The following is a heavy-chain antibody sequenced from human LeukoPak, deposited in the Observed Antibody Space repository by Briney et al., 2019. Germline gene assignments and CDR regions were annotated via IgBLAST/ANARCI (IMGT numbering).Heavy chain of an antibody. CDR3: ARGPASYYGDYEVY. CDR2: ISGSGGST. Sequence: GGFLRLSCAASGFTFSSYAMSWVRQAPGKGLEWVSAISGSGGSTYYADSVRGRFTISRDNSKNTLYLQMNSLRAEDTAVYYCARGPASYYGDYEVYWGQGTLVTVSS. CDR1: GFTFSSYA. J-gene: IGHJ4*02. V-gene: IGHV3-23*01. D-gene: IGHD4-17*01.